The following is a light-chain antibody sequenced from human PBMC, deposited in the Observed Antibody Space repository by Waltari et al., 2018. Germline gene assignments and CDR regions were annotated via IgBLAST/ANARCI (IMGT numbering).Light chain of an antibody. Sequence: DIKMTQSPSSLSASVVDRVTITCRASQGIRNDLAWYQQKPGTAPTRLIYSASSLQRGVPSRFSGSGSGTEFTLTISGLQSEDFATYYCLQYNTYPYIFGQGTKLEI. CDR2: SAS. V-gene: IGKV1-17*01. CDR1: QGIRND. CDR3: LQYNTYPYI. J-gene: IGKJ2*01.